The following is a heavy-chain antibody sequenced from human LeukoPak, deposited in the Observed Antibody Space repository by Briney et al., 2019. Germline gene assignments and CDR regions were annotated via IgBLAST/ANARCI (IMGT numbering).Heavy chain of an antibody. CDR2: IYYSGST. Sequence: KSSETLSLTCTVSGGSISSSSYYWGWIRQPPGKGLEWIGSIYYSGSTYYNPSLKSRVTISVDTSKNQFSLKLSSVTAADTAVYYCARGVRRDFWSGYYLWFDPWGQGTLVTVSS. CDR1: GGSISSSSYY. J-gene: IGHJ5*02. CDR3: ARGVRRDFWSGYYLWFDP. D-gene: IGHD3-3*01. V-gene: IGHV4-39*07.